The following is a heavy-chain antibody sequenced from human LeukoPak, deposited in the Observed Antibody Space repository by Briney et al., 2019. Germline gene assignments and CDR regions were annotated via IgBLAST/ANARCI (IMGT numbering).Heavy chain of an antibody. CDR1: GYSINSGYT. V-gene: IGHV4-38-2*02. J-gene: IGHJ4*02. Sequence: SETLSLTCTVSGYSINSGYTWGWIRQPPGKGLEWIGYIYYSGSTYYNPSLKSRVTISVDTSKNQFSLKLSSVSAADTAVYYCARALRNYYDSSGYLGAGFYYFDYWGQGTLVTVSS. CDR2: IYYSGST. CDR3: ARALRNYYDSSGYLGAGFYYFDY. D-gene: IGHD3-22*01.